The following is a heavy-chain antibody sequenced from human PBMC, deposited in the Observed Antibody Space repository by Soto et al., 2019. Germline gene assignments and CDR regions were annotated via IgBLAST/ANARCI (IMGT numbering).Heavy chain of an antibody. CDR2: MNPNSGNT. J-gene: IGHJ5*02. Sequence: QVQLVQSGAEVKKPGASVKVSCKASGYTFTSYDINWVRQATGQGLEWMGWMNPNSGNTGYAQKFQGRVTMTRNTSISTAYMELSTLRSEDSAGHCCARGRAAAGPGWCAPGGQGTRFTVSS. CDR3: ARGRAAAGPGWCAP. CDR1: GYTFTSYD. D-gene: IGHD6-13*01. V-gene: IGHV1-8*01.